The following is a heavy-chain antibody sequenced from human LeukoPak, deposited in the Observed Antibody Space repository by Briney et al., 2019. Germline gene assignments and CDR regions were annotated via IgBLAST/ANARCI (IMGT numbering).Heavy chain of an antibody. Sequence: SETLCLTCTVSGGSISSSSYYWGWIRQPPGKGLEWIGSIYYSGSTYYNPSLKSRVTISVDTSKNQFSLKLSSVTAADTAVYYCARHPLTPYGMDVWGQGTTVTVSS. CDR3: ARHPLTPYGMDV. V-gene: IGHV4-39*01. CDR2: IYYSGST. CDR1: GGSISSSSYY. J-gene: IGHJ6*02.